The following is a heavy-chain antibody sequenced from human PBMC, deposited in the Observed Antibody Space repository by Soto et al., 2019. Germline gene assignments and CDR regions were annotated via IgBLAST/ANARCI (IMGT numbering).Heavy chain of an antibody. D-gene: IGHD2-21*01. CDR3: ARDIGFDCVN. J-gene: IGHJ4*02. CDR2: IKEDGSEI. CDR1: GFNVMSYW. V-gene: IGHV3-7*01. Sequence: ETLRLSCAVSGFNVMSYWMSWVRQAPGKGLEWVASIKEDGSEIYYLHSVRGRFSISRDSAGNALHLTMNYLSAEDTGVYFCARDIGFDCVNWGQGTLVTVSS.